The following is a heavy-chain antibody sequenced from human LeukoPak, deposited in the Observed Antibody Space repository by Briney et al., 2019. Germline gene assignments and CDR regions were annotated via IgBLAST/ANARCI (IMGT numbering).Heavy chain of an antibody. V-gene: IGHV4-34*08. CDR2: INHSGST. CDR3: AQTSKYSSSWYYYYGMDV. J-gene: IGHJ6*02. CDR1: GFTFSNAW. D-gene: IGHD6-13*01. Sequence: PGGSLRLSCAASGFTFSNAWMSWVRQPPGKGLEWIGEINHSGSTNYNPSLKSRVTISVDTSKNQFSLKLSSVTAADTAVYYCAQTSKYSSSWYYYYGMDVWGQGTTVTVSS.